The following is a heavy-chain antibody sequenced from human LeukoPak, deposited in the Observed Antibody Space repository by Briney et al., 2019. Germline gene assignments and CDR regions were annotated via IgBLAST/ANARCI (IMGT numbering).Heavy chain of an antibody. CDR3: ASPGRDMVRGVIAPSEY. CDR1: GFTFSSYE. V-gene: IGHV3-48*03. Sequence: PGGSLRLSCAASGFTFSSYEMNWVRQAPGKGLEWVSYISSSGSTIYYADSVKGRFTISRDNAKNSLYLQMNSLRAEDTAVYYCASPGRDMVRGVIAPSEYWGQGTLVTVSS. J-gene: IGHJ4*02. D-gene: IGHD3-10*01. CDR2: ISSSGSTI.